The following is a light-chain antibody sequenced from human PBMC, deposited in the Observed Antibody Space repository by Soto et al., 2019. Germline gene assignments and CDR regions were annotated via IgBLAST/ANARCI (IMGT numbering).Light chain of an antibody. Sequence: AILMTQSPSSLSASVGDRVTLSCRASQDIGSVLGWYQQKPEKAHKVLIYSASSLQSGVPSRFSGSGSGPEFNLPISSLQPEDFATYDFLQHYNFPWTFRQGTKVEIK. V-gene: IGKV1-6*01. CDR1: QDIGSV. J-gene: IGKJ1*01. CDR3: LQHYNFPWT. CDR2: SAS.